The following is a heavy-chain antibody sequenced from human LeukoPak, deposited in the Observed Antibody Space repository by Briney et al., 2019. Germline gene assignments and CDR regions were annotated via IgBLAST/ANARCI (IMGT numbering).Heavy chain of an antibody. D-gene: IGHD4-17*01. CDR2: IYYSGST. Sequence: SETLSLTCTASGGSISSSSYFWGWIRQPPGKGLEWIGIIYYSGSTHYNPSLKSRVTISVDTSKNQFSLKLSSVTAADTAVYYCARGVVNDYGDRFPFDYWGQGTLVTVSS. CDR1: GGSISSSSYF. V-gene: IGHV4-39*01. CDR3: ARGVVNDYGDRFPFDY. J-gene: IGHJ4*02.